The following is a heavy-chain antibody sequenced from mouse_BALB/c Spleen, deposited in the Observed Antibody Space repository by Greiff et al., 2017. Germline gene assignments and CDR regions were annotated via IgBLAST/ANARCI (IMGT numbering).Heavy chain of an antibody. V-gene: IGHV3-6*02. CDR3: ARGDYDYDEAMDY. J-gene: IGHJ4*01. D-gene: IGHD2-4*01. CDR1: GYSITSGYY. Sequence: VQLQQSGPGLVKPSQSLSLTCSVTGYSITSGYYWNWIRQFPGNKLEWMGYISYDGSNNYNPSLKNRISITRDTSKNQFFLKLNSVTTEDTVTYYCARGDYDYDEAMDYWGQGTSVTVSS. CDR2: ISYDGSN.